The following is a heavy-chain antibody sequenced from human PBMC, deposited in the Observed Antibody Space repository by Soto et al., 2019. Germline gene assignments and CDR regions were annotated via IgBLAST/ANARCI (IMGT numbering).Heavy chain of an antibody. CDR1: GFTFRTYS. D-gene: IGHD3-3*01. V-gene: IGHV3-48*02. J-gene: IGHJ6*02. Sequence: GGSLRLSCAASGFTFRTYSMNWVRQVPGKGLEWISYISSSSTTIYYGDSVKGRFTISRDNARNSLYLQMNSLRDEDTAVYYCAKGPTIFGVVISFDYYYGMYVWGQRTTVTVSS. CDR2: ISSSSTTI. CDR3: AKGPTIFGVVISFDYYYGMYV.